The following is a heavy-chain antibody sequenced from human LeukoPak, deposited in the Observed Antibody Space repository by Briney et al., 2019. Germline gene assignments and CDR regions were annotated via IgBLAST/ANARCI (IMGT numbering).Heavy chain of an antibody. CDR2: ISSSSSYI. V-gene: IGHV3-21*01. CDR1: GFTFSSYS. Sequence: GGSLRLSCAASGFTFSSYSMNWVRQAPGKGLEWVSSISSSSSYIYYADSVRGRFTVSRDNAKNSLYLQMNSLRAEDTAVYYCARTHRDAFDIWGQGTMVTVSS. D-gene: IGHD1-14*01. CDR3: ARTHRDAFDI. J-gene: IGHJ3*02.